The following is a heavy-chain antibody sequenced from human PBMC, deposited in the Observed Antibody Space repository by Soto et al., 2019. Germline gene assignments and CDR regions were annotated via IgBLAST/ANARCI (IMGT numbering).Heavy chain of an antibody. D-gene: IGHD6-19*01. CDR3: ATAHNSGWYFFDY. Sequence: SVKVSCKASGGSFSTLGINWVRQAPGQGLEWMGGIIPLFGKARYAETSQGRVTIPADTSTGTAYMEVSSLRSDDTAVFYCATAHNSGWYFFDYRGPGTLVTVSS. CDR1: GGSFSTLG. J-gene: IGHJ4*02. CDR2: IIPLFGKA. V-gene: IGHV1-69*06.